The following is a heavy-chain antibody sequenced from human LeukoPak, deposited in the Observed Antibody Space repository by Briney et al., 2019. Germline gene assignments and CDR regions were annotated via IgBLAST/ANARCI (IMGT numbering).Heavy chain of an antibody. CDR1: GGSISSSSYY. J-gene: IGHJ4*02. Sequence: PSETLSLTCTVSGGSISSSSYYWGWIRQPPGKGLEWIGSIYYSGTTYYNPSLKSRVTISVDTSKNQFSLKLSPVTAADTAVYYCARRDSDWYYFHNWGQGTLVTVSS. D-gene: IGHD6-19*01. V-gene: IGHV4-39*01. CDR2: IYYSGTT. CDR3: ARRDSDWYYFHN.